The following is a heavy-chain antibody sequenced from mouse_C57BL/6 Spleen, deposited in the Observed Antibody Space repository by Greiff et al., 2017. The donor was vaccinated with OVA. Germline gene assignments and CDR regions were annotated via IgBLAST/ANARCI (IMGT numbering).Heavy chain of an antibody. CDR2: INPSTGGT. CDR1: GYSFTGYY. CDR3: ARYYGSAFAY. D-gene: IGHD1-1*01. Sequence: DVQLVESGPELVKPGASVKISCKASGYSFTGYYMNWVKQSPEKSLEWIGEINPSTGGTTYNQKFKAKATLTVDKSSSTAYMQLKSLTSEDSAVYYCARYYGSAFAYWGQGTLVTVSA. J-gene: IGHJ3*01. V-gene: IGHV1-42*01.